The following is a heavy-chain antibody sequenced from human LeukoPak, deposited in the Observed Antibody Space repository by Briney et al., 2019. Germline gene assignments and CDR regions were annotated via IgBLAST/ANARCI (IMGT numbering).Heavy chain of an antibody. V-gene: IGHV4-34*01. D-gene: IGHD3-10*01. Sequence: SETLSLTCAVYGGSFSNYYWSWIRQPPGKGLEWIGEINHSGSTNYNPSLKSRVTISVDTSKNQFSLKLSSVTAADTAVYYCARVSYGSFGVDYWGQGTLVTVSS. CDR2: INHSGST. CDR1: GGSFSNYY. CDR3: ARVSYGSFGVDY. J-gene: IGHJ4*02.